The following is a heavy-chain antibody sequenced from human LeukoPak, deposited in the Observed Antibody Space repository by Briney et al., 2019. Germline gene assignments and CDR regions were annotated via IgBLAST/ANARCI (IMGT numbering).Heavy chain of an antibody. CDR2: ISWNSGSI. Sequence: GGSLRLSCAASGFTFDDYAMHWVRQAPGKGLEWVSGISWNSGSIGYADSVKGRFTISRDNAKNSLYLQMNSLRAEDTALYYCAKDIVRMVRGVIDYWGQGTLVTVSS. CDR1: GFTFDDYA. V-gene: IGHV3-9*01. J-gene: IGHJ4*02. CDR3: AKDIVRMVRGVIDY. D-gene: IGHD3-10*01.